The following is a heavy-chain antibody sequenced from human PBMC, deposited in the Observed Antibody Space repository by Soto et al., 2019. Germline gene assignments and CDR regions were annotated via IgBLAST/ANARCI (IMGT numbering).Heavy chain of an antibody. Sequence: ASVKVSCKASGYSFTSYGISWVRQAPGQGPEWMGWISGHNGNTNHPQSLQGRVTMTTDTSRNTAYMELRSLRSDDTAVYFCAKDGPDDSSGYFPFDYWGQGALVTVSS. J-gene: IGHJ4*02. CDR3: AKDGPDDSSGYFPFDY. CDR2: ISGHNGNT. CDR1: GYSFTSYG. V-gene: IGHV1-18*04. D-gene: IGHD3-22*01.